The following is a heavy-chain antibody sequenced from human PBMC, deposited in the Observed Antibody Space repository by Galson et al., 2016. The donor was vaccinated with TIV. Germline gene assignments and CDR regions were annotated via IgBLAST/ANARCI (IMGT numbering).Heavy chain of an antibody. J-gene: IGHJ6*02. D-gene: IGHD5-18*01. V-gene: IGHV3-9*01. Sequence: SLRLSCAASGFAFGDYGMHWVRQSQGNGLEWVSGISSNSVYLGYADSVKGRFTISRDNAKNSLYLQMNSLRFEGTALYYCTKARGYGYVSPQDYYYGMDVWGQGTTVTVSS. CDR2: ISSNSVYL. CDR3: TKARGYGYVSPQDYYYGMDV. CDR1: GFAFGDYG.